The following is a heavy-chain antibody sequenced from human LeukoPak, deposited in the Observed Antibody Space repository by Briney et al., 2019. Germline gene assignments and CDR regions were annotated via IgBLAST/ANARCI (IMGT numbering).Heavy chain of an antibody. CDR3: ARGSDYGYVDY. V-gene: IGHV4-61*01. Sequence: SETLSLTCTVSGGSVSSGSYYWSWIRQPPGKGLEWIGYIYYSGSTNYNPSLKSRVTISVDTSKNQFSLKLSSVTAADTAAYYCARGSDYGYVDYWGQGTLVTVSS. D-gene: IGHD3-16*01. J-gene: IGHJ4*02. CDR2: IYYSGST. CDR1: GGSVSSGSYY.